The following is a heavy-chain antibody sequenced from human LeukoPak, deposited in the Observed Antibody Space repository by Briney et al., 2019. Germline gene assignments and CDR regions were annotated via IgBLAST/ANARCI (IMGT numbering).Heavy chain of an antibody. D-gene: IGHD3-22*01. CDR3: ARDYYYDSSGYSPFDF. V-gene: IGHV1-69*06. CDR1: GGTFINYA. J-gene: IGHJ4*02. Sequence: GASVKVSCKASGGTFINYAISWVRQAPGQGLEWMGGVIPIFGTANYAQKFQGRVTITADTSTTTAYMELSSLRPDDTAVYYCARDYYYDSSGYSPFDFWGQGTLVTVSS. CDR2: VIPIFGTA.